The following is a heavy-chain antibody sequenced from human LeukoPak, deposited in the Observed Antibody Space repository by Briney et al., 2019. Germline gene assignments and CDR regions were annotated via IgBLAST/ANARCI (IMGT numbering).Heavy chain of an antibody. CDR1: GFTFSSYA. V-gene: IGHV3-33*01. CDR3: ARELEIAVAGTLGY. CDR2: IWYDGSNK. J-gene: IGHJ4*02. Sequence: PGGSLRLSCAASGFTFSSYAMHWVRQAPGKGLEWVAVIWYDGSNKYCADSVKGRFTISRDHSKNTLYLQMKSLRAEDTAVYYCARELEIAVAGTLGYWGQGTLVTVSS. D-gene: IGHD6-19*01.